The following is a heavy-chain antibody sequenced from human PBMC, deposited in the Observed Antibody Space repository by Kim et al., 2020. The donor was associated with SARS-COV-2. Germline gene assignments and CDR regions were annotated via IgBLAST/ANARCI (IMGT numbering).Heavy chain of an antibody. CDR2: ISGSGGST. CDR1: GFTFSSYA. Sequence: GGSLRLSCAASGFTFSSYAMSWVRQAPGKGLEWVSAISGSGGSTYYADSVKGRFTISRDNSKNTLYLQMNSLRAEDTAVYYCAKDSVIRVDILTGYFEYWGQGTLVTVSS. CDR3: AKDSVIRVDILTGYFEY. D-gene: IGHD3-9*01. J-gene: IGHJ4*02. V-gene: IGHV3-23*01.